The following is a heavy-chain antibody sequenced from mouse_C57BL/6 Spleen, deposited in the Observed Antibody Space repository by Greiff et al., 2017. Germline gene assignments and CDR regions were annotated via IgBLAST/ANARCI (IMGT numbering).Heavy chain of an antibody. CDR2: IYPGDGDT. Sequence: VKLQESGAELVKPGASVKISCKASGYAFSSYWMNWVKQRPGKGLEWIGQIYPGDGDTNYNGKFKGKATLTADKSSSTAYMQLSSLTSEDSAVYFCARRTGTGYFDYWGQGTTLTVAS. CDR3: ARRTGTGYFDY. V-gene: IGHV1-80*01. CDR1: GYAFSSYW. D-gene: IGHD4-1*01. J-gene: IGHJ2*01.